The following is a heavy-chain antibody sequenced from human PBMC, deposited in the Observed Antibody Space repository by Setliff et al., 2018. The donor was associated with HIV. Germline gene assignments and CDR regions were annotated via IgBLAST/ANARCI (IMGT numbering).Heavy chain of an antibody. V-gene: IGHV3-21*04. CDR1: GFTFSSYS. CDR3: ARALYYYDSSGYLPAAFDI. D-gene: IGHD3-22*01. CDR2: ISSSSSYI. Sequence: PGGSLRLSCAASGFTFSSYSMNWVRQAPGKGLEWVSSISSSSSYIYYADSVKGRFTISRDNAKNSLYLQMNSLRAEDTAVYYCARALYYYDSSGYLPAAFDIWGQGTMVTVSS. J-gene: IGHJ3*02.